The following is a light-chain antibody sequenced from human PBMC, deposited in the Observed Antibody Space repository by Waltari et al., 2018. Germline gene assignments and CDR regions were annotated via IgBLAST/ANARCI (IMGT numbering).Light chain of an antibody. CDR3: SSRDSSASHVL. CDR2: GKN. J-gene: IGLJ2*01. Sequence: SSELTQDPAVSVALGQTVRITCQGASLRTSYASWYQQKSGQAHILVLFGKNKRPSGIPDRFSGYNAESTTSLTITGAQAEDEADYYCSSRDSSASHVLFAGGTKVTVL. V-gene: IGLV3-19*01. CDR1: SLRTSY.